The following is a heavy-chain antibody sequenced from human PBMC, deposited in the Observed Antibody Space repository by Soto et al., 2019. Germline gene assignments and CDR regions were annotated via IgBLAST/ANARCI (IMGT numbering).Heavy chain of an antibody. V-gene: IGHV3-30*03. D-gene: IGHD1-26*01. CDR1: GFTFSHYG. CDR2: ISYDGSNK. J-gene: IGHJ4*02. CDR3: ARNSGKSQGPIDY. Sequence: QVQLVESGGGVVQPGRSLRLSCAASGFTFSHYGIHWVRQAPGKGLEWLAVISYDGSNKHYADSVKGRFTVSRDNSKNTQYLHMNRLKAEDTAVYFCARNSGKSQGPIDYWGQGPLVTVS.